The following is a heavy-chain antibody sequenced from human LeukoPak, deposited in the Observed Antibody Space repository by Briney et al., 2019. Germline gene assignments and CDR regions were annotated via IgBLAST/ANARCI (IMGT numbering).Heavy chain of an antibody. D-gene: IGHD3-22*01. CDR2: IYYSGST. Sequence: SETLSLTCTVSGGSISSSSYYWSWIRQPPGKGLEWIGYIYYSGSTYYNPSLKSRVTISVDTSKNQFSLKLSSVTAADTAVYYCARVEGYYKFDYWGQGTLVTVSS. CDR1: GGSISSSSYY. J-gene: IGHJ4*02. V-gene: IGHV4-30-4*07. CDR3: ARVEGYYKFDY.